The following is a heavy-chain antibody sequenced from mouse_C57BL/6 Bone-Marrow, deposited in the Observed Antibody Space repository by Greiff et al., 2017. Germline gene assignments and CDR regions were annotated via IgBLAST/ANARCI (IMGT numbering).Heavy chain of an antibody. Sequence: QVQLQQSGAELVRPGSSVKLSCKASGYNFTSYWMHWVKQRPIQGLEWIGYIYPSDSETHYNQKFKDKATLTVDKSSSTAYMQLSSLTSEDSGGYSCARGSFLGYYDGDFWFAYWGQGTLVTVSA. D-gene: IGHD2-4*01. CDR3: ARGSFLGYYDGDFWFAY. CDR2: IYPSDSET. CDR1: GYNFTSYW. V-gene: IGHV1-52*01. J-gene: IGHJ3*01.